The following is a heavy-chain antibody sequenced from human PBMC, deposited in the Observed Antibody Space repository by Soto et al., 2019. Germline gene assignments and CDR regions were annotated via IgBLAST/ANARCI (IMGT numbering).Heavy chain of an antibody. CDR2: IIAIIGKT. V-gene: IGHV1-69*04. Sequence: SVKVSCKASGYTFTSYGISWVRQAPGQGLEWMGRIIAIIGKTNYAQKFQGRVTITADKSTSTAYMELSSLRSEDTAVYYCASQSISSPYYYGMDVWGQGTTVTV. J-gene: IGHJ6*02. CDR1: GYTFTSYG. CDR3: ASQSISSPYYYGMDV.